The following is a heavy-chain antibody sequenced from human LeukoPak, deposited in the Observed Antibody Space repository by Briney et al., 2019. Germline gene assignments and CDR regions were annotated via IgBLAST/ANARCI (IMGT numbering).Heavy chain of an antibody. J-gene: IGHJ3*02. CDR3: ARPPGRTGAFDI. CDR1: GFTFSSYA. Sequence: GGSLRLSCAASGFTFSSYAMHWVRQAPEKGLEWVSVIYSVGTTYYADSVKGRFTISRDNSKNTLYLQMNSLRAEDTAVYYCARPPGRTGAFDIWGQGTMVTVSS. D-gene: IGHD3-10*01. CDR2: IYSVGTT. V-gene: IGHV3-53*01.